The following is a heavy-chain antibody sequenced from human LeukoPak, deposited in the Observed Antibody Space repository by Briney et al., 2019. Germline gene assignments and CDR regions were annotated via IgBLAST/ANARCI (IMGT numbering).Heavy chain of an antibody. CDR2: ISSNPGTT. D-gene: IGHD1-1*01. CDR1: GFIFSAYS. J-gene: IGHJ4*02. Sequence: GGSLRLSCAASGFIFSAYSMDWVRQAPGKGLEWVSYISSNPGTTYYADSVKGRFTISRDSAKNSLYLQMNSLRAEDTAVYYCARDYNYAFDNWGQGTLVTVSS. CDR3: ARDYNYAFDN. V-gene: IGHV3-48*04.